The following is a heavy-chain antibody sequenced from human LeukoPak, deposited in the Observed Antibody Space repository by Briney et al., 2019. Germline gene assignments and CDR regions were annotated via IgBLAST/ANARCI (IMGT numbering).Heavy chain of an antibody. D-gene: IGHD1-1*01. V-gene: IGHV3-7*01. CDR2: INEDGSEK. Sequence: GGSVRLSFASCVLIYSNYLMHWVRRAPGKGVAGVANINEDGSEKHYVDSVKGRFTSSTDNANNLVYLHMNSLRADDTALYHCARGNAWFDPWGLGTLVTVSS. CDR1: VLIYSNYL. J-gene: IGHJ5*02. CDR3: ARGNAWFDP.